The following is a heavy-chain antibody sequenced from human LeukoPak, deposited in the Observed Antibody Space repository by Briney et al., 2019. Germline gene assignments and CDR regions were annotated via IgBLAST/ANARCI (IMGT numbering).Heavy chain of an antibody. D-gene: IGHD3-3*01. J-gene: IGHJ6*03. CDR3: ATLRFLEWFSYYYYMDV. V-gene: IGHV1-69-2*01. CDR2: VDPEDGET. CDR1: GYTFTDYY. Sequence: ATVKISCKVSGYTFTDYYMHWVQQAPGKGLEWMGLVDPEDGETIYAEKFQGRFTITADTSTDTSYMELSSLRSEDTAVYYCATLRFLEWFSYYYYMDVWGKGTTVTVSS.